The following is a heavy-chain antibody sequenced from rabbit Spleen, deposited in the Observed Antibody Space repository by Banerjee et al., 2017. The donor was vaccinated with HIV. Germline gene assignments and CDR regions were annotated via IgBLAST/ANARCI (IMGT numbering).Heavy chain of an antibody. Sequence: QEQLVESGGGLVQPGGSLTLSCKGSGFDFNSYGVSWVRQAPGKGLEWIGYMDPVFGVSYYATWVNGRFTISRDNAQNTVFLQLNSLTVADTATYFCVRDQAFMLDLWGPGTLVTVS. CDR2: MDPVFGVS. CDR3: VRDQAFMLDL. CDR1: GFDFNSYG. D-gene: IGHD6-1*01. V-gene: IGHV1S47*01. J-gene: IGHJ4*01.